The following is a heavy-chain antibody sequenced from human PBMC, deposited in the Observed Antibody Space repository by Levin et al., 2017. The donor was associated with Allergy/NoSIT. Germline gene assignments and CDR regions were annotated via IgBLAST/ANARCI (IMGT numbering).Heavy chain of an antibody. CDR2: IYNSGST. D-gene: IGHD3-9*01. V-gene: IGHV4-39*01. CDR1: GGSISSSISY. Sequence: PSETLSLTCTVSGGSISSSISYWGWIRQAPGKGREWIGSIYNSGSTYYNPSLKSRVTTSVDTSKNQFSLKLSSVTAAETAVYYCARQCYDILTGYYNFDYWGQGTLVTVSS. CDR3: ARQCYDILTGYYNFDY. J-gene: IGHJ4*02.